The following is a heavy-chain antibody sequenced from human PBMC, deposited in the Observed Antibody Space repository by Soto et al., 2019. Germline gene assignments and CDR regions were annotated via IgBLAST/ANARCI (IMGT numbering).Heavy chain of an antibody. Sequence: GGSLRLSCAASGFTFSSYSMNWVRQAPGKGLEWVSSISSSSSYIYYADSVKGRFTISRDNAKNSLYLQMNSLRAEDMAVYYCASDPSSPYDFWSGYYTSSWFDPWGQGTLVTVSS. V-gene: IGHV3-21*01. CDR3: ASDPSSPYDFWSGYYTSSWFDP. J-gene: IGHJ5*02. CDR2: ISSSSSYI. D-gene: IGHD3-3*01. CDR1: GFTFSSYS.